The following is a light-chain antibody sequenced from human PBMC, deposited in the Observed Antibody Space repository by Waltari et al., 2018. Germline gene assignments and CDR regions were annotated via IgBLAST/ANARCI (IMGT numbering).Light chain of an antibody. V-gene: IGKV1-39*01. J-gene: IGKJ1*01. Sequence: DIQMTQSPSSLSASVGDRFTITCRASENVNKYLNWFQQKPGKAPKLLIYKASTLQTGVPLRFSGSGSGTDYTFTISSLQSEDVATYYCQHNYGTPWTFGQGTKVEIK. CDR2: KAS. CDR1: ENVNKY. CDR3: QHNYGTPWT.